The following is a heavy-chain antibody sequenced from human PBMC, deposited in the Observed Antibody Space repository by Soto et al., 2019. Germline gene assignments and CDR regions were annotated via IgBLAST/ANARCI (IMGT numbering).Heavy chain of an antibody. Sequence: GGSLRLSCAASRLIFSNRAMHWVRQAPGKGLEWVAVISYDGSNEYYADSVKGRFTISRDNSNNTLYLQMNSLRAEETAVYYCARSSGSYSYASGSYYEFDYWGQGALVTVSS. CDR1: RLIFSNRA. V-gene: IGHV3-30-3*01. D-gene: IGHD3-10*01. CDR2: ISYDGSNE. J-gene: IGHJ4*02. CDR3: ARSSGSYSYASGSYYEFDY.